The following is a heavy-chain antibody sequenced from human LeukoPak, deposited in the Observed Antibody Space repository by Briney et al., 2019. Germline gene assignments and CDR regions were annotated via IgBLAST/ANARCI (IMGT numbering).Heavy chain of an antibody. CDR1: GGSISSGGYY. D-gene: IGHD3-22*01. CDR3: ARDTLYYDSSGYYYYGMDV. CDR2: IYYSGST. J-gene: IGHJ6*02. V-gene: IGHV4-31*03. Sequence: SETLSLTCTVSGGSISSGGYYWSWIRQHPGKGLEWIGYIYYSGSTYYNPSPKSRVTISVDTSKNQFSLKLSSGTAADTAVYYCARDTLYYDSSGYYYYGMDVWGQGTTVTVSS.